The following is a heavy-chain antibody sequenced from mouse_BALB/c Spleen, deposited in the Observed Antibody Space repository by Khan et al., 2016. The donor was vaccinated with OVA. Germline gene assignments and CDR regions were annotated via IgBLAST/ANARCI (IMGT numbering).Heavy chain of an antibody. Sequence: QVQLKESGAELARPGASVKMSCKASGYTFISYTIHWIKKRPGQGLEWIGYINPSNGYTNYNQTFKDKATLPTEQSSTTAYLHLRSLTSDDSAVYNCVRDGAYHRNDGWFAYWGQGTLVTVSA. CDR2: INPSNGYT. J-gene: IGHJ3*01. CDR3: VRDGAYHRNDGWFAY. V-gene: IGHV1-4*01. D-gene: IGHD2-14*01. CDR1: GYTFISYT.